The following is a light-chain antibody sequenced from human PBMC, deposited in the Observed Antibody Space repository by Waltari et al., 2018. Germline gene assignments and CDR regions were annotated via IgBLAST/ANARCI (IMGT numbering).Light chain of an antibody. CDR1: QSVSRN. J-gene: IGKJ1*01. CDR2: DAS. Sequence: ETVMTQSPATLFVSPGERATLPCRASQSVSRNLAWYQQKPGQAPRLLIYDASTRATGIPARFSGSGSDIEFTLTISSLQSEDSAVYYCHQYNNWRPWTFGQGTKVEIK. V-gene: IGKV3-15*01. CDR3: HQYNNWRPWT.